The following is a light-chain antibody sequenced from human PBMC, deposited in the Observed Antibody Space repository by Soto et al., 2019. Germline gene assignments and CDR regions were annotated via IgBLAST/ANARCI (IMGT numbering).Light chain of an antibody. CDR1: QDISTH. J-gene: IGKJ1*01. Sequence: EVVLTQSPDTLSLSPGERATLSCRASQDISTHVGWYQQKPGQTPRLLIYDASRRAPGIPARFSGSGSGTDFILTISGLEPEDYGMYFCQQRSSWPTFGQGTKVEIK. V-gene: IGKV3-11*01. CDR3: QQRSSWPT. CDR2: DAS.